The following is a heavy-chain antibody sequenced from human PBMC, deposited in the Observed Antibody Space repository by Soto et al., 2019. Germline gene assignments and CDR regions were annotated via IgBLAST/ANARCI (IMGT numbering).Heavy chain of an antibody. J-gene: IGHJ3*02. CDR3: ARGRSNAFDI. CDR2: INEDGSER. V-gene: IGHV3-7*04. Sequence: EVQLVESGGGLVQPGGSLRLSCEGSGFTFSNFWMTWVRQAPGKGLEWVANINEDGSERYYVDSVKGRFTISTDNAKNSLYLQMNSLRAGDTAVYYCARGRSNAFDIWGQGTMVTVSS. CDR1: GFTFSNFW.